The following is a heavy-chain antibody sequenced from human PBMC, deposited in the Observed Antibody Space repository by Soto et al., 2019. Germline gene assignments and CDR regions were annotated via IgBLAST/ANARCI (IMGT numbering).Heavy chain of an antibody. CDR3: ARDTENWGWDFDY. Sequence: EVQLVESGGGLVQPGGSLRLSCAASGFTFSSYSMNRVRQAPGKGLEWVSYISSSSSTIYYADSVKGRFTISRDNAKNSLYLQMNSLRAEDTAVYYCARDTENWGWDFDYWGQGTLVTVSS. CDR2: ISSSSSTI. J-gene: IGHJ4*02. D-gene: IGHD7-27*01. CDR1: GFTFSSYS. V-gene: IGHV3-48*01.